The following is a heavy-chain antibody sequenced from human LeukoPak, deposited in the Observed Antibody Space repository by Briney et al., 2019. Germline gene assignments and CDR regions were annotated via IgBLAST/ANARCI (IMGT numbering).Heavy chain of an antibody. J-gene: IGHJ4*02. CDR1: GFTFSNVW. V-gene: IGHV3-15*01. CDR3: TTGAPSGGGYFDF. CDR2: IKSKKDGETT. Sequence: PVGSLRLSCAASGFTFSNVWMSWVRQAPGKGLEWVGRIKSKKDGETTDYAAPVKGRFTISRDDSINTLYLQMNSLKTEDTALYYCTTGAPSGGGYFDFWGQGTQVTVSS. D-gene: IGHD2-15*01.